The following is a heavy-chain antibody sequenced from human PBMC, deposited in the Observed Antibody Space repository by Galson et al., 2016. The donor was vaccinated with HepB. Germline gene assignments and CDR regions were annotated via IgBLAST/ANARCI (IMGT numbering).Heavy chain of an antibody. D-gene: IGHD3-22*01. Sequence: SLRLSCAASGFTFSSYAMSWVRQAPGKGLEWVSTISGSGGSTYYADSVKGRFTISRDNSKNTLYLQMNSLRAEDTAVYYCAKVSPVVVIWIYFDYWGQGTLVTVSS. CDR2: ISGSGGST. CDR3: AKVSPVVVIWIYFDY. V-gene: IGHV3-23*01. CDR1: GFTFSSYA. J-gene: IGHJ4*02.